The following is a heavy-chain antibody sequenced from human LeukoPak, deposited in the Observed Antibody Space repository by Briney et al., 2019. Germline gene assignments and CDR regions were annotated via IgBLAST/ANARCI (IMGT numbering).Heavy chain of an antibody. CDR3: GRQPYRGSLVDY. CDR2: IYYSGST. V-gene: IGHV4-59*08. D-gene: IGHD1-26*01. CDR1: GGSISSYY. Sequence: PSETLSLTCTVSGGSISSYYWSWIRQPPGKGLEWIGYIYYSGSTNYNPSLKSRVTISVDTSKNQFSLELGSVTAADTAVYYCGRQPYRGSLVDYGGQGTLVTVSS. J-gene: IGHJ4*02.